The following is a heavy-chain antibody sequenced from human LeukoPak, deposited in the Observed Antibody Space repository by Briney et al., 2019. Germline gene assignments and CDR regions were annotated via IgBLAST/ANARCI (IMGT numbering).Heavy chain of an antibody. D-gene: IGHD4-17*01. CDR3: AEDSSMVTTRAPYYYYYLDV. CDR2: IIPLLGTP. J-gene: IGHJ6*02. CDR1: GGTFTNYA. Sequence: SVKVSCKASGGTFTNYAISWVRQAPGQGLEWMGGIIPLLGTPNYAQKFQGRVTITADDSTSTAYTELTSLRSEDTAVYYCAEDSSMVTTRAPYYYYYLDVWGQGTTVTVSS. V-gene: IGHV1-69*13.